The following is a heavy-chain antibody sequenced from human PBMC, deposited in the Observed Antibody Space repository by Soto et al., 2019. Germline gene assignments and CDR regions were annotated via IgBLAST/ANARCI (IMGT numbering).Heavy chain of an antibody. Sequence: QVQLQESGPGLVMPSETLSLTCTVSGDSISGSPYFWGWIRQPPGKRLEWIGSIFYDGYTLYTPSLNRRFTISVDTSKNQFSPKLTSVAAADTAIYFCARLQAAVPHYWGQGILVTVSS. CDR2: IFYDGYT. J-gene: IGHJ4*02. CDR3: ARLQAAVPHY. D-gene: IGHD6-13*01. CDR1: GDSISGSPYF. V-gene: IGHV4-39*01.